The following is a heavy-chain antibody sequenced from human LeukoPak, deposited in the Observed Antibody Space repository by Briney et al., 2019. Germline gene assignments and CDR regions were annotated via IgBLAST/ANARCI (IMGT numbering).Heavy chain of an antibody. V-gene: IGHV4-39*07. D-gene: IGHD6-19*01. J-gene: IGHJ4*02. CDR3: PRGALAVAVHFDY. CDR1: GGSISSSSYY. CDR2: IYYSGST. Sequence: SETLSLTCTVSGGSISSSSYYWGWIRQPPGKGLEWIGSIYYSGSTYYNPSLKSRVTISVDTSKNQFSLKLSSVTAADTAVYYCPRGALAVAVHFDYWGQGTLVTVSS.